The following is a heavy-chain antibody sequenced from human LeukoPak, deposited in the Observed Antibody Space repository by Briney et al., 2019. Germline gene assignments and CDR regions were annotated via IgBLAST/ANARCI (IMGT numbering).Heavy chain of an antibody. CDR1: GASISSHY. CDR2: ISYSGSI. V-gene: IGHV4-59*11. CDR3: ARGIPSGSYKYYFDY. Sequence: SETLSLTCTVSGASISSHYWSWIRQPPGKGLEWIGYISYSGSINYNPSLRGRVTISVDTSKNQFSLKLSSVTAADTAVYYCARGIPSGSYKYYFDYWGQGTLVTVSS. D-gene: IGHD1-26*01. J-gene: IGHJ4*02.